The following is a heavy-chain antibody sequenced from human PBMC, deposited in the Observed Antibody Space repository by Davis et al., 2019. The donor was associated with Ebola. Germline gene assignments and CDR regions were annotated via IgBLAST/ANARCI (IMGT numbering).Heavy chain of an antibody. D-gene: IGHD2-2*02. V-gene: IGHV3-23*01. CDR1: GFSSSNYA. CDR3: ARGWLYSSSFGYYGMDV. Sequence: PAGSLRLSCAASGFSSSNYAMSWVRQSPEKGLEWVSALSDTSSSPYYADSVKGRFTISRDNSKNTLYLQMNSLRAEDTAVYYCARGWLYSSSFGYYGMDVWGQGTTVTVSS. J-gene: IGHJ6*02. CDR2: LSDTSSSP.